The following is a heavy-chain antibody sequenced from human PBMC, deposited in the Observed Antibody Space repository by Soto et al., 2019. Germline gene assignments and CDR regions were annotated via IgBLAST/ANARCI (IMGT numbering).Heavy chain of an antibody. D-gene: IGHD1-26*01. CDR2: IYYSGST. CDR3: ARDRRELRTGLYNALDV. J-gene: IGHJ6*02. Sequence: PSDTLSLTCTVSGGSVSSGSYYWSWIRQPPGKGLEWIGYIYYSGSTNYAQKFQGRVTMTTDTSTSTAYMELRSLRSDDTAVYYCARDRRELRTGLYNALDVWGQGITVTVSS. V-gene: IGHV4-61*01. CDR1: GGSVSSGSYY.